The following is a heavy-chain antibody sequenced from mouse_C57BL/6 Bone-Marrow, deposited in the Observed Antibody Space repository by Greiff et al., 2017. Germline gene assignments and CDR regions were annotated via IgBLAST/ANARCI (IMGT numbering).Heavy chain of an antibody. J-gene: IGHJ2*01. D-gene: IGHD2-14*01. Sequence: VKVVESGAELARPGASVKLSCKASGYTFTSYGISWVKQRTGQGLEWIGEIFPRSGNTYYNEKFKGKATLTADKSSSTAYMERRSLTSEDSAVYFWEREGLGRYDIDYWGQGTTLTVSS. CDR2: IFPRSGNT. CDR3: EREGLGRYDIDY. CDR1: GYTFTSYG. V-gene: IGHV1-81*01.